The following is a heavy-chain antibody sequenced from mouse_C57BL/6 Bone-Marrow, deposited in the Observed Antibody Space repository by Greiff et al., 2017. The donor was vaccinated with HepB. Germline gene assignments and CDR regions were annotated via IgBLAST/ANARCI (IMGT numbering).Heavy chain of an antibody. CDR1: GYTFTSYG. CDR3: ARSGYYGSVWFAY. Sequence: LVESGAELARPGASVKLSCKASGYTFTSYGISWVKQRTGQGLEWIGEIYPRSGNTYYNEKFKGKATLTADKSSSTAYMELRSLTSEDSAVYFCARSGYYGSVWFAYWGQGTLVTVSA. V-gene: IGHV1-81*01. J-gene: IGHJ3*01. D-gene: IGHD1-1*01. CDR2: IYPRSGNT.